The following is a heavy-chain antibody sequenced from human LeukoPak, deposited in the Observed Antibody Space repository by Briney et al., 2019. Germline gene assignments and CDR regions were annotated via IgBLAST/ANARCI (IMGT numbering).Heavy chain of an antibody. D-gene: IGHD5-12*01. J-gene: IGHJ4*02. Sequence: SETLSLTCTVSGGSVSTSTFYWGWIRQPPGKGLEWIGSIYYSGSPYYNPSLKSRVTISVDTSKNQFSLRLNSVSAADTAVYYCAREVVTTILMFDYWGQGNLVIVSS. V-gene: IGHV4-39*07. CDR3: AREVVTTILMFDY. CDR1: GGSVSTSTFY. CDR2: IYYSGSP.